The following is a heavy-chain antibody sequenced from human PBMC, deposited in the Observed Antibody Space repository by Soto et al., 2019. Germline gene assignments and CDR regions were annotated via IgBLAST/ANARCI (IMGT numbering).Heavy chain of an antibody. J-gene: IGHJ3*01. CDR3: AKCMQVNWNYDAFHV. V-gene: IGHV3-23*01. D-gene: IGHD1-7*01. CDR2: ITASGGTT. Sequence: EVQLLKAGGGLVQPGGALRLSCAASGFTFSSYSMSWVRQAPGKGLEWVSHITASGGTTYYADSVKGRFTISRDSSRNPMYLQMNRLRAEDTALYFCAKCMQVNWNYDAFHVWGQGTMVTVSS. CDR1: GFTFSSYS.